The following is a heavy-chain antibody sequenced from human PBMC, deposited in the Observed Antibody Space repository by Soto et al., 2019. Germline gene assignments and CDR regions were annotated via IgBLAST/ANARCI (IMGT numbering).Heavy chain of an antibody. CDR2: IIPILGIA. Sequence: QVQLVQSGAEVKKPGSSVKVSCKASGGTFSSYTISWVRQAPGQGLEWMGRIIPILGIANYAQRFQGRVTITADKYTSTAYMELSSLRSEGTAVYYGATATTLQDYCGLGSGFTLYGMDVW. CDR1: GGTFSSYT. J-gene: IGHJ6*01. CDR3: ATATTLQDYCGLGSGFTLYGMDV. V-gene: IGHV1-69*02. D-gene: IGHD3-10*01.